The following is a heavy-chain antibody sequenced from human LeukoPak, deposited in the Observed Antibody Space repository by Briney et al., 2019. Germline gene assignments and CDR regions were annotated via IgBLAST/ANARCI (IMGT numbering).Heavy chain of an antibody. CDR1: GFTFSSYG. Sequence: GGSLRLSCAASGFTFSSYGMHWVRQAPGKGLEWVAVISYDGSNKYYADSVKGRFTISRDNSKNTLYLQMNSLRAEDTAVYYCAKDAQKFVLAYWGQGTLVTVSS. J-gene: IGHJ4*02. V-gene: IGHV3-30*18. CDR3: AKDAQKFVLAY. CDR2: ISYDGSNK.